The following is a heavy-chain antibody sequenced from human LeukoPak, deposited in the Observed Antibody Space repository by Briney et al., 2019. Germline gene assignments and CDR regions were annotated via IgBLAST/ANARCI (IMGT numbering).Heavy chain of an antibody. CDR1: GYTFTIYA. J-gene: IGHJ4*02. CDR3: ARDLGEATVYFDY. CDR2: INAGNGNT. D-gene: IGHD4-17*01. Sequence: ASVRVSCKASGYTFTIYAMHWVRQAPGQRLEWMGWINAGNGNTKYSQKFQGRVTITRDTSASTAYMELSSLRSEDTAVYYCARDLGEATVYFDYWGQGTLVTVSS. V-gene: IGHV1-3*01.